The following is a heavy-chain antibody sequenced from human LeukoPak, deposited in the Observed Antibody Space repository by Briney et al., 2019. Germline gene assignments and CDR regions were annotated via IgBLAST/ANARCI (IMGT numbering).Heavy chain of an antibody. CDR2: ISSDGSST. J-gene: IGHJ4*02. V-gene: IGHV3-74*01. CDR1: GFTFSSHW. D-gene: IGHD6-13*01. CDR3: ARDLMGSSSWYVPFDY. Sequence: GGSLRLSCAASGFTFSSHWMHWVRHAPGKGLVWVSRISSDGSSTSFADSVKGRFTISRDNAENTLYLHMNSLRDEDTAVYYCARDLMGSSSWYVPFDYWGQGALVTVSS.